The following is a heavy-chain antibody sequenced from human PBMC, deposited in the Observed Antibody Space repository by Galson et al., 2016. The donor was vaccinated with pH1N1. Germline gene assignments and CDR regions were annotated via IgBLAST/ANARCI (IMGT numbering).Heavy chain of an antibody. V-gene: IGHV1-3*04. CDR2: INTANGNT. CDR1: GYSFTDYA. J-gene: IGHJ6*02. D-gene: IGHD6-13*01. CDR3: ARAGSSWDTYYYYYGMDV. Sequence: SVKVSCKASGYSFTDYALHWVRQAPGQRLERMGWINTANGNTKYLQKFQGRVTITRDTSASTAYMELSGLRSEDTAVYYCARAGSSWDTYYYYYGMDVWGQGTTVTVSS.